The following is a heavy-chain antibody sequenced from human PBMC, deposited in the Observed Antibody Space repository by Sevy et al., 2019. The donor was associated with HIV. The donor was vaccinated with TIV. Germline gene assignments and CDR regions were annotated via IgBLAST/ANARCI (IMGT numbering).Heavy chain of an antibody. J-gene: IGHJ6*03. Sequence: GGSLRLSCAASGFTFSSYAMSWFRRAPGKGLEWVSAISGIGVRTYYANSVKGWFTISRDNSKNTLYLQMNSLRAEDTAVYYCAKEAGIQLWSLYYYYYYMDVWGKGTTVTVSS. V-gene: IGHV3-23*01. D-gene: IGHD5-18*01. CDR2: ISGIGVRT. CDR3: AKEAGIQLWSLYYYYYYMDV. CDR1: GFTFSSYA.